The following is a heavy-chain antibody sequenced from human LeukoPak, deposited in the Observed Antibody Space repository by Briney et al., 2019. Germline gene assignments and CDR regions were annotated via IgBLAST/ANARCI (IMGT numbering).Heavy chain of an antibody. CDR1: GLTFSSYP. V-gene: IGHV3-30-3*01. D-gene: IGHD6-13*01. J-gene: IGHJ6*02. CDR2: ISYDGSNK. Sequence: PGGSLRLSCAASGLTFSSYPMHWVRQAPGKGLEWVAVISYDGSNKYYADSVKGRLTISRDNSKNTLYLQMNSLRAEGTAVYYCARDVVGSSNNGMDVWGQGTTVTVSS. CDR3: ARDVVGSSNNGMDV.